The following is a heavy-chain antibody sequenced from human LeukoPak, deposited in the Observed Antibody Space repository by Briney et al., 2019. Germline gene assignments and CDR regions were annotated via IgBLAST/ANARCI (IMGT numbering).Heavy chain of an antibody. D-gene: IGHD6-19*01. CDR2: ISSSSSYI. Sequence: GGSLRLSCAASGFTFSSYSMNWVRQAPGKGLEWVSSISSSSSYIYYADSVKGRFTISRDNAKNSLYLQMNSLRAEDTAVYYCARDRVGAVAGTLDYWGQGTLVTVSS. CDR3: ARDRVGAVAGTLDY. J-gene: IGHJ4*02. V-gene: IGHV3-21*01. CDR1: GFTFSSYS.